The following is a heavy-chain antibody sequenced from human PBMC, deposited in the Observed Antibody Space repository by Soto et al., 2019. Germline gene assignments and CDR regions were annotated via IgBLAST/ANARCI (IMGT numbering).Heavy chain of an antibody. CDR1: GGSISSSSYD. J-gene: IGHJ4*02. Sequence: QLKLQESGPGLVKPSETLSLTCTVSGGSISSSSYDCGWIRKPPGKGLEWIGSIYYGGSTYYNPSLKSRVTISVYSSKHQCSLKLSSVTGADKAVYYCARQKNKITPGSYFDYWRQGTLVTVSS. CDR3: ARQKNKITPGSYFDY. V-gene: IGHV4-39*01. CDR2: IYYGGST. D-gene: IGHD3-10*01.